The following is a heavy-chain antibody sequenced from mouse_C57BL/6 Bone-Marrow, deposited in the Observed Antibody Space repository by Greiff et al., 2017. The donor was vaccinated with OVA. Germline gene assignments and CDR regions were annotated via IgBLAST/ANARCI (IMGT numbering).Heavy chain of an antibody. J-gene: IGHJ1*03. CDR3: AKHNTTVVATDWYFDV. CDR2: IWGGGST. CDR1: GFSLTSYG. V-gene: IGHV2-9*01. Sequence: VKLVESGPGLVAPSQSLSITCTVSGFSLTSYGVDWVRQPPGKGLEWLGVIWGGGSTNYNSALMSRLSISKDNSKSQVFLKMNSLQTDDTAMYYCAKHNTTVVATDWYFDVWGTGTTVTVSS. D-gene: IGHD1-1*01.